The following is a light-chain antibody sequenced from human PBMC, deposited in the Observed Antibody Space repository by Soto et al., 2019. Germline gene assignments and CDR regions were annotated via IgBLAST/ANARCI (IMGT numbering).Light chain of an antibody. Sequence: DIQLTQYPSFLSASVGDRVTITCRASQGISSYLAWYQLKPGKAPKLLIYAASTLQSGVPSRFSGSESGTEFTLTISSLQPEDFATYYCQQLDSYPITFGQGTRLEIK. J-gene: IGKJ5*01. V-gene: IGKV1-9*01. CDR1: QGISSY. CDR3: QQLDSYPIT. CDR2: AAS.